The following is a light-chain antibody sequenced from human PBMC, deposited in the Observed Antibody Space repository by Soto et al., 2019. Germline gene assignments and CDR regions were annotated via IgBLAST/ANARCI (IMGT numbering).Light chain of an antibody. CDR3: QHYGGSPET. J-gene: IGKJ1*01. CDR2: GAS. CDR1: QSVSSF. Sequence: EIVLTQSPGTLSMSPGDRVTLSCRASQSVSSFLAWHQQKPGQAPRLLIYGASSRAAGIPERFSGSGSGTDFTLTIDRLEPEDFAVYYCQHYGGSPETFGQGTKVEIK. V-gene: IGKV3-20*01.